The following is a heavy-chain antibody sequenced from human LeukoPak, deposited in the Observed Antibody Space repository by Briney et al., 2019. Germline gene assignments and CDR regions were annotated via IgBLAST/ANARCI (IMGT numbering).Heavy chain of an antibody. CDR2: ISSSSSYI. J-gene: IGHJ3*02. Sequence: GGSLRLSCAASGFTFSSYSMNWVRQAPGKGLEGVSSISSSSSYIYYADSVKGRFTISRDNAKNSLYLQMNSLRAEDTAVYYCARRSAAKDAFDIWGQGTMVTVSS. V-gene: IGHV3-21*01. CDR3: ARRSAAKDAFDI. CDR1: GFTFSSYS. D-gene: IGHD6-25*01.